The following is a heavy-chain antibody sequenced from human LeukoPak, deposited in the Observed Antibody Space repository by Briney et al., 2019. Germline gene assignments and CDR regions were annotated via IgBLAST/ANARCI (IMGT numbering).Heavy chain of an antibody. V-gene: IGHV3-74*01. CDR3: ARMVGGYYYYYGMDV. D-gene: IGHD5-12*01. J-gene: IGHJ6*02. CDR2: INSDGSST. CDR1: GFTFSSYW. Sequence: PGGSLRLSCAASGFTFSSYWMHWVRQAPGKGLVWVSRINSDGSSTSYADSVKGRFTISRDNAKNTLYLQMNSLRAEDTAVYYCARMVGGYYYYYGMDVWGQGTTVTVSS.